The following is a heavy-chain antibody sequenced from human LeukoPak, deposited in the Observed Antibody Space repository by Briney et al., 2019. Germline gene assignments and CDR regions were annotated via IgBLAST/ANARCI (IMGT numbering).Heavy chain of an antibody. V-gene: IGHV3-74*03. D-gene: IGHD3-10*01. CDR1: GFTFSNYW. J-gene: IGHJ4*02. CDR3: ARVPRNYYGSGSALDY. CDR2: INPDGSST. Sequence: GGSLRLSCAASGFTFSNYWMHWVRQAPGKGLVWVSRINPDGSSTTYADSVKGRFTVSRDNAKNTLYLQMNSLRAEDTAVNYCARVPRNYYGSGSALDYWGQGTRVTVSA.